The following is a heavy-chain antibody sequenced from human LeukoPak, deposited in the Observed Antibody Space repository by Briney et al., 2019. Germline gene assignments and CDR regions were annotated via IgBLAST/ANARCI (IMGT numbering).Heavy chain of an antibody. CDR3: ARGGLLWFGEYYPVP. J-gene: IGHJ5*02. V-gene: IGHV1-46*01. CDR2: INPSGGST. Sequence: ASVKVSCKASGYTFTSYYMHWVRQAPGQGLEWMGIINPSGGSTSYAQKFQGRVTMTRDTSTSTVYMELSSLRSEATAVYYCARGGLLWFGEYYPVPWGQGTLVTVSS. CDR1: GYTFTSYY. D-gene: IGHD3-10*01.